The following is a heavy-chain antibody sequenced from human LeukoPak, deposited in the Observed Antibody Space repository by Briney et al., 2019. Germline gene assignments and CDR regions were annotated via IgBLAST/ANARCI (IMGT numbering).Heavy chain of an antibody. CDR3: ARERLYGFEI. CDR1: GYTFSTYA. D-gene: IGHD3-22*01. J-gene: IGHJ3*02. Sequence: ASVKASCKASGYTFSTYAISWVRQAPGQGLEWMGRINPKTGGTNYAQKFHGRVTMTRDTSISTVYMELSRLRYDDTAVFYCARERLYGFEIWGQGTMVTVSS. V-gene: IGHV1-2*06. CDR2: INPKTGGT.